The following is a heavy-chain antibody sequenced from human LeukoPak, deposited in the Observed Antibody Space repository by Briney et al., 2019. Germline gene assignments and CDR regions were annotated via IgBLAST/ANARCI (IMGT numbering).Heavy chain of an antibody. J-gene: IGHJ4*02. D-gene: IGHD3-10*01. Sequence: SETLSLTCAVYGGSFSGYYWSWIRQPPGKGLEWIGEINHSGSTNYNPSLQSRVTISVDTSKRQFSLNLIAVTAADTAVYYCARGRSPNEFRVRAATGKYFDYCGQGTLVTVSS. CDR3: ARGRSPNEFRVRAATGKYFDY. V-gene: IGHV4-34*01. CDR1: GGSFSGYY. CDR2: INHSGST.